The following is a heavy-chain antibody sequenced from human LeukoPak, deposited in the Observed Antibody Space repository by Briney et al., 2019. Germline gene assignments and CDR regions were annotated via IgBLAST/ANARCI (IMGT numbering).Heavy chain of an antibody. J-gene: IGHJ4*02. D-gene: IGHD4-11*01. Sequence: ASVKVSCKASGYTFTSYGIGWVRQAPGQGLEWMGWISAYNVNTNDAQKLQGRVTMTTDTSTTTAYMELRSLRSDDTAVYYCARVPVSGPGARFDYWGQGTLVTVSS. CDR3: ARVPVSGPGARFDY. CDR2: ISAYNVNT. V-gene: IGHV1-18*01. CDR1: GYTFTSYG.